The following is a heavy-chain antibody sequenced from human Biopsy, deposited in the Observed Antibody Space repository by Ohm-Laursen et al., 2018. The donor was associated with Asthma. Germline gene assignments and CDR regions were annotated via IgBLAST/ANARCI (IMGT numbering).Heavy chain of an antibody. CDR2: ITDTSRYI. Sequence: SLRLSCAASGFTFSHYNMNWVRQAPGKGLEWVSSITDTSRYIKYADSVKGRFTISRDNAKNSLYLQMNSLRAENTAVYYCARTFHFWSPYHAEHYQLRGQGTLVTVSS. V-gene: IGHV3-21*06. CDR1: GFTFSHYN. CDR3: ARTFHFWSPYHAEHYQL. D-gene: IGHD3-3*02. J-gene: IGHJ1*01.